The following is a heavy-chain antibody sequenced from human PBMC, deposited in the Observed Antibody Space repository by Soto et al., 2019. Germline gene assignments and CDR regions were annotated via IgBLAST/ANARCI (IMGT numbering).Heavy chain of an antibody. CDR3: ARERVTYYYGSGSKHNWFDP. Sequence: GGSLRLSCAASGFTFDDYGMSWVRQAPGKGLEWVSGINWNGGSTGYADSVKGRFTISRDNAKNSLYLQMNSLRAEDTALYHCARERVTYYYGSGSKHNWFDPWGQGTLVTVSS. CDR2: INWNGGST. CDR1: GFTFDDYG. D-gene: IGHD3-10*01. V-gene: IGHV3-20*01. J-gene: IGHJ5*02.